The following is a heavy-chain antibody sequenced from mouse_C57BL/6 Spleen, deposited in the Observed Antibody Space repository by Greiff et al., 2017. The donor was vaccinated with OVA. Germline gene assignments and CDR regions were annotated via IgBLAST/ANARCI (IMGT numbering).Heavy chain of an antibody. CDR3: ARSGRGLLDY. Sequence: QVHVKQPGTELVKPGASVKLYCKASGYTFTSYWMHWVKQRPGQGLEWIGNINPSNGGTNYNEKFKSKATLTVDKSSSTAYMQLSSLTSEDSAVYYCARSGRGLLDYWGQGTSVTVSS. CDR1: GYTFTSYW. CDR2: INPSNGGT. D-gene: IGHD3-1*01. V-gene: IGHV1-53*01. J-gene: IGHJ4*01.